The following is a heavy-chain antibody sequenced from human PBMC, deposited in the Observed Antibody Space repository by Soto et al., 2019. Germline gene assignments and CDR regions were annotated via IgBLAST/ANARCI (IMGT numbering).Heavy chain of an antibody. V-gene: IGHV3-33*01. CDR1: GFTFSSYG. CDR3: ARDLRLRYFDWSNGGLDY. CDR2: IWYDGSNK. Sequence: GGSLRLSCAASGFTFSSYGMHWVRQAPGKGLEWVAVIWYDGSNKYYADPVKGRFTISRDNSKNTLYLQMNSLRAEDTAVYYWARDLRLRYFDWSNGGLDYWGQGTLVTVSS. J-gene: IGHJ4*02. D-gene: IGHD3-9*01.